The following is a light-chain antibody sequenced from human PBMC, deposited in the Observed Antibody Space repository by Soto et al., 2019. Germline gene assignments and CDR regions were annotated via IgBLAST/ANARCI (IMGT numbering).Light chain of an antibody. Sequence: QSALTQPASVSGSPGQSITISCTGTSSDVGGYNYVSWYQQHPGKAPKLLIYDNNKRPSGIPDRFSGSKSGNTASLTISGLQADDEADYYCSSFTSGTTLYVFGTGTKVTVL. CDR3: SSFTSGTTLYV. CDR1: SSDVGGYNY. V-gene: IGLV2-14*01. CDR2: DNN. J-gene: IGLJ1*01.